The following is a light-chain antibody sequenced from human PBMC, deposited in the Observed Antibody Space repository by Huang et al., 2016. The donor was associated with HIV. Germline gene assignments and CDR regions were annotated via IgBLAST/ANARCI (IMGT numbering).Light chain of an antibody. V-gene: IGKV3-15*01. J-gene: IGKJ4*01. CDR2: GSS. CDR3: HQYNNWLLS. Sequence: IVMTQSPATLSVSPGQRVTLSCRANRSVSTNLAGYQQRHGQAPRLLIYGSSTRAPGIPARFSGSGSGTDFSLTTSSLQSEDFALYYCHQYNNWLLSFGGGTRV. CDR1: RSVSTN.